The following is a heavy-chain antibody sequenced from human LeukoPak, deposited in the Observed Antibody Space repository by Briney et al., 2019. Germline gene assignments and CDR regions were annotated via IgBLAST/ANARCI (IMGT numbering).Heavy chain of an antibody. V-gene: IGHV1-69*04. CDR2: IIPILGIA. Sequence: SVRVSCKASGGTFSSYAISWVRQAPGQGLEWMGRIIPILGIANYAQKFQGRVTITADKSTSTAYMELSSLRSEDTAVYYCASGEQQLVATYYYGMDVWGQGTTVTVSS. D-gene: IGHD6-13*01. J-gene: IGHJ6*02. CDR1: GGTFSSYA. CDR3: ASGEQQLVATYYYGMDV.